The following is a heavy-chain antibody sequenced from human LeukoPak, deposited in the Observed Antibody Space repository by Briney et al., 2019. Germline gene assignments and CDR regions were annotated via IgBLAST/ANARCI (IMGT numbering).Heavy chain of an antibody. Sequence: PSETLSLTCAVSDYSISSGYYWGWIRQPPGKGLEWIGSIYHSGSTYYNPSLKSRVTISVDTSKNQFSLKLSSVTAADTAVYYCAAGYCSGGSRYSVVHDAFDIWGQGTMVTVSS. CDR3: AAGYCSGGSRYSVVHDAFDI. CDR2: IYHSGST. V-gene: IGHV4-38-2*01. CDR1: DYSISSGYY. J-gene: IGHJ3*02. D-gene: IGHD2-15*01.